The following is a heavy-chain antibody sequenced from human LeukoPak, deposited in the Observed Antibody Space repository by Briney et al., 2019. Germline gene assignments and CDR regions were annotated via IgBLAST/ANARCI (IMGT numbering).Heavy chain of an antibody. J-gene: IGHJ5*02. CDR2: IYYSGST. CDR1: GGSISSGDYY. V-gene: IGHV4-30-4*01. CDR3: ARDLDCSSTSCPPWFDP. Sequence: SQTLSLTCTVSGGSISSGDYYWSWIRQSPGKGLEWIGYIYYSGSTYYSPSLKSRVTISVDTSKNQFSLKLSSVTAADTAVYYCARDLDCSSTSCPPWFDPWGQGTLVTVSS. D-gene: IGHD2-2*01.